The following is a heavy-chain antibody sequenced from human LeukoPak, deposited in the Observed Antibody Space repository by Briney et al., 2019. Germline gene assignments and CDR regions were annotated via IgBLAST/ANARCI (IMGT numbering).Heavy chain of an antibody. D-gene: IGHD2-15*01. J-gene: IGHJ5*02. CDR2: INPNSGGT. Sequence: ASVKVSCKAAGYTFTGYYVFWVRQAPGQGLEWMGRINPNSGGTNYAQKFQGRVTMTRDTSISTASMELSRLRSDDTAVYYCARGYCSGGSCYSVENWFDPWGQGTLVTVSS. V-gene: IGHV1-2*06. CDR3: ARGYCSGGSCYSVENWFDP. CDR1: GYTFTGYY.